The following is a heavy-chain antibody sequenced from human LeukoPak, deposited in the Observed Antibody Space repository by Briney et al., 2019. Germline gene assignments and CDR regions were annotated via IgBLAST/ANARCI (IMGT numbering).Heavy chain of an antibody. CDR2: VGTAGDT. J-gene: IGHJ3*02. V-gene: IGHV3-13*01. CDR1: GFTYSRYD. D-gene: IGHD2-2*01. CDR3: ARGTLRYQLPYGDAFDI. Sequence: GGSLRLSCAASGFTYSRYDMHWVRQATGKGLEWVSTVGTAGDTYYPGSVKGRFTISRDNAKNSLNLHMNSLTAGDTAVYFCARGTLRYQLPYGDAFDIWGQGTMVTVSS.